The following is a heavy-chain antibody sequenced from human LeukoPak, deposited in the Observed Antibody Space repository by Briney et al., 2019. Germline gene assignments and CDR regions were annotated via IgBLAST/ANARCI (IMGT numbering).Heavy chain of an antibody. Sequence: SETLSLTCTVSGGSINSYYWSWIRQPAGKGLEWIGRIYTSGSTNYNPSLKRRGTISVETSKNQFSLKLSSVTAADTAVYYCAREIVVVPAAEYYFDYWGQGTLVTVSS. CDR2: IYTSGST. J-gene: IGHJ4*02. CDR1: GGSINSYY. CDR3: AREIVVVPAAEYYFDY. D-gene: IGHD2-2*01. V-gene: IGHV4-4*07.